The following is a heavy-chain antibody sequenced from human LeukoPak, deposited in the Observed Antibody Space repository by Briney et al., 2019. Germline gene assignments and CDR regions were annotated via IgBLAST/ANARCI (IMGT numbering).Heavy chain of an antibody. CDR3: ARSNSFDY. D-gene: IGHD2-21*01. CDR2: ISSGSSI. V-gene: IGHV3-48*02. CDR1: GFTFSSYS. J-gene: IGHJ4*02. Sequence: GESLKISCAASGFTFSSYSMNWVRQAPGKGLEWVSYISSGSSIYYADSVKGRFTISRDNAKNSLFLQMNSLRDEDAAVYYCARSNSFDYWGQGTLVTVSS.